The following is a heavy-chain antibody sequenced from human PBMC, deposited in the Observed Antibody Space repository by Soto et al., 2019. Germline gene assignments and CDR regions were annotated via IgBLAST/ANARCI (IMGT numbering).Heavy chain of an antibody. V-gene: IGHV4-30-2*01. CDR3: ARVVAVAGYFDY. CDR2: IYHSGST. D-gene: IGHD6-19*01. J-gene: IGHJ4*02. CDR1: GGCIISGGYS. Sequence: SESLSLTCAVSGGCIISGGYSWSWIRQPQGKGLEWIGYIYHSGSTYYNPSLKSRVTISVDRSKNQFSLKLSSVPAADTAVYYCARVVAVAGYFDYWGQGTLVTVSS.